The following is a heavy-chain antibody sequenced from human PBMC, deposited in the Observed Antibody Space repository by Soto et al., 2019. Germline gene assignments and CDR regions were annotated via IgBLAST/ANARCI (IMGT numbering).Heavy chain of an antibody. CDR3: ARGQSSLLLDC. V-gene: IGHV4-34*01. Sequence: PSETLSLTCAVYGGSFSGYYWILIRQPPGKGLEWIGEINHSGSTNYNPSLKSRVTISVDTSKNQFSLKLSSVTAADMAVYYCARGQSSLLLDCWGQGVLVTVSS. D-gene: IGHD2-8*02. CDR1: GGSFSGYY. J-gene: IGHJ4*02. CDR2: INHSGST.